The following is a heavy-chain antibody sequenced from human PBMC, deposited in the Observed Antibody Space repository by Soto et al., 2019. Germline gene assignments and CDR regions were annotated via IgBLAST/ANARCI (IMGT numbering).Heavy chain of an antibody. V-gene: IGHV4-34*01. Sequence: ETLSLTCAVYGGSFSGYYWSWIRQPPGKGLEWIGEINHSGSTNYNPSLKSRVTISVDTSKNQFSLKLSSVTAADTAVYYCARTPWHIVVVTARPYFDYWGQGTLVTVSS. D-gene: IGHD2-21*02. J-gene: IGHJ4*02. CDR2: INHSGST. CDR3: ARTPWHIVVVTARPYFDY. CDR1: GGSFSGYY.